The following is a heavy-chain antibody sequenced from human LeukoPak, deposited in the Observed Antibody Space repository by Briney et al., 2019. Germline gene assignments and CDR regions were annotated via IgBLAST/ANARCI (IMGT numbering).Heavy chain of an antibody. V-gene: IGHV1-18*01. J-gene: IGHJ4*02. CDR1: GYTFTSYG. Sequence: ASVKVSCKASGYTFTSYGISWVRQAPGQGLEWMGWISAYNGNTNYAQKLQGRVTMTTDTSTSTAYMELRSLRSDDTAVYYCVRGVTVTTNPYYFDYWGQGTLVTVSS. D-gene: IGHD4-17*01. CDR3: VRGVTVTTNPYYFDY. CDR2: ISAYNGNT.